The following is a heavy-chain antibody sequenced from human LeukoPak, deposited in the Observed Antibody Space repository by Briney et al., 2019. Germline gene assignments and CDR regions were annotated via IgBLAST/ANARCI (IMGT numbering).Heavy chain of an antibody. CDR3: ARVRGFWSGYYFGY. CDR1: GGSFSGYY. CDR2: INHSGST. V-gene: IGHV4-34*01. D-gene: IGHD3-3*01. J-gene: IGHJ4*02. Sequence: SETLSLTCAVYGGSFSGYYWSWIRQPPGKGLEWIGEINHSGSTNYNPSLKSRVTISVDTSKNQFSLKLSSVTAADTAVYYCARVRGFWSGYYFGYWGQGTLVTVSS.